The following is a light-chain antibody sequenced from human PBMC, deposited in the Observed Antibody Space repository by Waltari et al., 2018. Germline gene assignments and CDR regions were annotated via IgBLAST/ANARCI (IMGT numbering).Light chain of an antibody. V-gene: IGKV1-5*03. Sequence: DIQMTQSPSTLSASVGDRVTISCRASQSITTWLAWYQQKPGKAPKLLIYKASSLESGVTSRFSGSGSGTEFTLTISSLQPDDFATYYCQRYDSYSGTFGQGTKVDIK. J-gene: IGKJ1*01. CDR1: QSITTW. CDR3: QRYDSYSGT. CDR2: KAS.